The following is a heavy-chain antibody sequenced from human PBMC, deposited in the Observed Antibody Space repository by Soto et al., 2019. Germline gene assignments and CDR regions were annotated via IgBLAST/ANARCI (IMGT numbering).Heavy chain of an antibody. D-gene: IGHD3-10*01. CDR2: MNPNSGNT. CDR3: ARRSGGYYGSGSSYYYMDV. CDR1: GYTFTSYD. J-gene: IGHJ6*03. V-gene: IGHV1-8*01. Sequence: ASVKVSCKASGYTFTSYDINWVRQATGQGLEWMGWMNPNSGNTGYAQKFQGRVTMTRNTSISTAYMELSSLRSEDTAVYYCARRSGGYYGSGSSYYYMDVWGKGTTVPVSS.